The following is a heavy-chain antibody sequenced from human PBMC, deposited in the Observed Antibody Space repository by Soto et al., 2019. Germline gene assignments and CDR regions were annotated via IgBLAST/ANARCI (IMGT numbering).Heavy chain of an antibody. D-gene: IGHD3-22*01. CDR3: ARGVRDYYDSSGYYLWRYYYYYGMDV. CDR1: GGSFSGYY. J-gene: IGHJ6*02. V-gene: IGHV4-34*01. Sequence: LSLTCAVYGGSFSGYYWSWIRQPPGKGLEWIGEINHSGSTNYNPSLKSRVTISVDTSKNQFSLKLSSVTAADTAVYYCARGVRDYYDSSGYYLWRYYYYYGMDVWGQGTTVTVSS. CDR2: INHSGST.